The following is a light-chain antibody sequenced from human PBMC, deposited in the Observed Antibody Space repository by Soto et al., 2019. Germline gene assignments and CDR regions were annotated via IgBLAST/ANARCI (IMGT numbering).Light chain of an antibody. CDR2: DVN. Sequence: QSALTQPASVSGSPGQSIAISCTGTSSDVGAYDYVSWYQQHPGKAPKLMINDVNHRPSGVSNRFSGSKSGNTASLTISGLQAEDEADYYCSSYTSSGSVIFGGGTKL. V-gene: IGLV2-14*03. CDR3: SSYTSSGSVI. CDR1: SSDVGAYDY. J-gene: IGLJ2*01.